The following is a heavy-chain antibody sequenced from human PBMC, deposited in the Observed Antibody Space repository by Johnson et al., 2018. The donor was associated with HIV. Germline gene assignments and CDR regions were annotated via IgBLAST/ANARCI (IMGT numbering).Heavy chain of an antibody. D-gene: IGHD5-18*01. V-gene: IGHV3-53*01. CDR2: IYSGGST. CDR3: ARARVGYSFAGWGTDAFDI. CDR1: GFTVSSNY. J-gene: IGHJ3*02. Sequence: VQLVESGGGVVQPGGSLRLSCAASGFTVSSNYMSWVRQAPGKGLEWVSVIYSGGSTYYADSVKGRFTISRDNSKNTLFLQMNSLRAEDTAVYYCARARVGYSFAGWGTDAFDIWGQGTMVTVSS.